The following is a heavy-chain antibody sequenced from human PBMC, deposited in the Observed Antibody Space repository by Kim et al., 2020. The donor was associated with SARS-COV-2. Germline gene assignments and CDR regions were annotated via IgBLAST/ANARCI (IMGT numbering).Heavy chain of an antibody. Sequence: GGSLRLSCAASGFTFSSYSMNWVRQAPGKGLEWVSYISSSSSTIYYADSVKGRFTISRDNAKNSLYLQMNSLRDEDTAVYYCARDMYSSSWPDAFDIWGQGTMVTVSS. CDR2: ISSSSSTI. V-gene: IGHV3-48*02. CDR1: GFTFSSYS. CDR3: ARDMYSSSWPDAFDI. D-gene: IGHD6-13*01. J-gene: IGHJ3*02.